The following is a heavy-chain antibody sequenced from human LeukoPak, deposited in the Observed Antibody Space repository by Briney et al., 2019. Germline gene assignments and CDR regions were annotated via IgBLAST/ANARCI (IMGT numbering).Heavy chain of an antibody. CDR1: GFTFSSYA. CDR2: ISSNGGST. Sequence: GGSLRLSCAASGFTFSSYAMHWVRQAPGKGLEYVSAISSNGGSTYYANSVKGRFTISRDNSKNTLYLQMGSLRAEDMAVYYCAVSEYYGSGSYSTDALDIWGQGTMVTVSS. CDR3: AVSEYYGSGSYSTDALDI. D-gene: IGHD3-10*01. J-gene: IGHJ3*02. V-gene: IGHV3-64*01.